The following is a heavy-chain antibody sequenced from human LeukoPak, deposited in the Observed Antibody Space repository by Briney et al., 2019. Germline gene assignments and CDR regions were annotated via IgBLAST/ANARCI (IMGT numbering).Heavy chain of an antibody. Sequence: WGSLRLSCAASGFTFSSCGMNWVRQAPGKGLEWISGISPSGGGTYYADFVKGRFTISRDDSKNTLYLQMNSLRGDDTAVYYCAQDTGWLQFAYWGQGTLVTVSS. CDR3: AQDTGWLQFAY. J-gene: IGHJ4*02. CDR2: ISPSGGGT. V-gene: IGHV3-23*01. D-gene: IGHD5-24*01. CDR1: GFTFSSCG.